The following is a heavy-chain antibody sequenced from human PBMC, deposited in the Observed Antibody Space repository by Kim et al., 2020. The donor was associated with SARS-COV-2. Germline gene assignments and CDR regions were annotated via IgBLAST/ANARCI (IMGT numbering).Heavy chain of an antibody. V-gene: IGHV1-18*01. CDR3: AREVRGEDY. Sequence: GNTNYAPKLQGRVTMTTDTSTSTAYMELRSLRSDDTAVYYCAREVRGEDYWGQGTLVTVSS. CDR2: GNT. J-gene: IGHJ4*02. D-gene: IGHD5-12*01.